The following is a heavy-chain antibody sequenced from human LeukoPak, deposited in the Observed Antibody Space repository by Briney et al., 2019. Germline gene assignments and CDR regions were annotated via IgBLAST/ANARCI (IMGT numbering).Heavy chain of an antibody. CDR2: IYYSGNT. D-gene: IGHD4-23*01. Sequence: SETLSLTCTVSGGSISSSSYYWGWIRQPPGKGLEWIGSIYYSGNTYYNPSLKGRVTISIDTSKNQFSLKLSSVTAADTAVYYCANSANYGGNSGYFDYWGQGTLVTVSS. V-gene: IGHV4-39*01. J-gene: IGHJ4*02. CDR1: GGSISSSSYY. CDR3: ANSANYGGNSGYFDY.